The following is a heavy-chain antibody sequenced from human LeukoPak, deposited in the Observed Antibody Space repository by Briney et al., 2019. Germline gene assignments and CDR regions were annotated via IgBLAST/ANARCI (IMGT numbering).Heavy chain of an antibody. V-gene: IGHV4-59*01. CDR2: IYYSGST. CDR1: GGSISSYY. CDR3: ARDYDSSGYYLAE. Sequence: PSETLSLTCTVSGGSISSYYWSWIRQPPGKGLEWIGYIYYSGSTNYNPSLKSRVTISVDTSKNQFSLKLSSVTAADTAVYYCARDYDSSGYYLAEWGQGTLVTVSS. J-gene: IGHJ4*02. D-gene: IGHD3-22*01.